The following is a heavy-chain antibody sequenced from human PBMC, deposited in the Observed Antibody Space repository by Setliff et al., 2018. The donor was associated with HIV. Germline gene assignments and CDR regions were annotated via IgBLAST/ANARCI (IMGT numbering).Heavy chain of an antibody. D-gene: IGHD3-9*01. Sequence: ASVKVSCKASGHTFTKFDINWVRQATGQGLEWMGWMNPNSGNTGFAQKFQGRVTMTRNTSISTAYMELRSLRSEDTAVYFCARTWGAGVTGYWFEPWGQGTRVTVSS. CDR2: MNPNSGNT. CDR3: ARTWGAGVTGYWFEP. V-gene: IGHV1-8*01. CDR1: GHTFTKFD. J-gene: IGHJ5*02.